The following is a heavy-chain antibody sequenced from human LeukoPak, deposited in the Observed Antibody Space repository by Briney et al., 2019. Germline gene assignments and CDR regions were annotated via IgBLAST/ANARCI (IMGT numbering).Heavy chain of an antibody. CDR2: ISYDGSNK. V-gene: IGHV3-30*03. Sequence: GRSLRLSCAASGFTFSSYGMHWVRQAPGKGLEWVAVISYDGSNKYYADSVKGRFTISRDNSKNTLYLQMNSLRAEDTAVYYCASRAIAVANARGQGTLVTVSS. J-gene: IGHJ4*02. D-gene: IGHD6-19*01. CDR1: GFTFSSYG. CDR3: ASRAIAVANA.